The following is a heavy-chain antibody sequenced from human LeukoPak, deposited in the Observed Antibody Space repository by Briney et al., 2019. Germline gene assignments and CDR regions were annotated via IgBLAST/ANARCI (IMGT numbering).Heavy chain of an antibody. Sequence: SETLSLTCTVSGGSISSYYWSWIRQPAGKGLECIGRIYPSGSTNYNPSLKSRVTISVDTSKNQFSLKLSSVTAADTAVYYCARDGGVENWFDPWGQGTLVTVSS. J-gene: IGHJ5*02. CDR3: ARDGGVENWFDP. CDR1: GGSISSYY. D-gene: IGHD2-8*02. CDR2: IYPSGST. V-gene: IGHV4-4*07.